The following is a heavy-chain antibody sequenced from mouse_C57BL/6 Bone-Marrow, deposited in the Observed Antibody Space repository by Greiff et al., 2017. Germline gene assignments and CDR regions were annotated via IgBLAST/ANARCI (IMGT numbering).Heavy chain of an antibody. J-gene: IGHJ4*01. CDR3: TRYYIYAMDY. CDR2: IYPRSGNT. Sequence: QVQLQQPGAELARPGASVKLSCKASGYTFTSYGISWVKQRTGQGLEWIGEIYPRSGNTYYNEKFKGKATLTADKSSSTAYMELRSLTAEDAAFYCCTRYYIYAMDYWGQGTSVTVSS. D-gene: IGHD1-1*01. V-gene: IGHV1-81*01. CDR1: GYTFTSYG.